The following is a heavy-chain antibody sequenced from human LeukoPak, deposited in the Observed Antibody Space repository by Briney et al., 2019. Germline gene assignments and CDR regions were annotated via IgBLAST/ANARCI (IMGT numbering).Heavy chain of an antibody. V-gene: IGHV1-2*02. Sequence: ASVKVSCKASGYTFTSYYMHWVRQAPGQGLEWMGWINPFGGGTNSAQKFQGRVTLTRDTSISTTYMEVSSLKSDDTALYYCARRNEDLDYWGQGTLVTVSS. CDR3: ARRNEDLDY. J-gene: IGHJ4*02. CDR2: INPFGGGT. CDR1: GYTFTSYY. D-gene: IGHD2-15*01.